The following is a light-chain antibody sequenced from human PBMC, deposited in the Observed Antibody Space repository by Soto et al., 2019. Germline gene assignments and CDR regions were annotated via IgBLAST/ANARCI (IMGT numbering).Light chain of an antibody. V-gene: IGKV3-15*01. Sequence: EIVMTQSPATLSVSPGERATLSCRASQSVSSNLAWYQQKPGQAPRLLIYGASTRAYGIPARFSGSGSGTEFTLTISSLQSEDFAVYYCQQYNNWPPRYTFGQGNKLEIK. CDR2: GAS. CDR1: QSVSSN. CDR3: QQYNNWPPRYT. J-gene: IGKJ2*01.